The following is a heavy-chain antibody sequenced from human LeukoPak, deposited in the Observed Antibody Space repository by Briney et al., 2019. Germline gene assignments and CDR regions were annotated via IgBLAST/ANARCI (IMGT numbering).Heavy chain of an antibody. CDR1: GFTFDDYA. Sequence: GGSLRLSCAASGFTFDDYAMHWVRQASGKGLEWVSGISWNSGSIGYADSVKGRFTISRDNAKNSLYLQMNSLRAEDTALYYCAKDISGSQWLPDYWGQGTLVTVSS. CDR3: AKDISGSQWLPDY. D-gene: IGHD3-22*01. V-gene: IGHV3-9*01. J-gene: IGHJ4*02. CDR2: ISWNSGSI.